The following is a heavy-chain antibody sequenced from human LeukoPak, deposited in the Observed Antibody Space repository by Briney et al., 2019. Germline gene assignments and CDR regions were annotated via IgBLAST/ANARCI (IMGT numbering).Heavy chain of an antibody. J-gene: IGHJ3*02. Sequence: SETLSLTCTVSGGSISSYYWSWIRQPPGKGLEWIGDIYYSGSTNYNPSLKSRVTISVDTSKNQFSLNLSSVTAADTAVYYCARDREMATKIGSAFDIWGQGTMVTVSS. CDR1: GGSISSYY. CDR2: IYYSGST. V-gene: IGHV4-59*01. CDR3: ARDREMATKIGSAFDI. D-gene: IGHD5-24*01.